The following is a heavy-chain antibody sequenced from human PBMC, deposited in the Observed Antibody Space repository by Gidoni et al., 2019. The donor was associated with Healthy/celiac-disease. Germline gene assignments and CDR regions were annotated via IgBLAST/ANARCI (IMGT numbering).Heavy chain of an antibody. CDR3: ARQAYYYDSSGYPTSDWYFDL. J-gene: IGHJ2*01. V-gene: IGHV4-59*08. D-gene: IGHD3-22*01. CDR1: GGSISSYY. CDR2: IYYSGST. Sequence: QVQLQESGPGLVKPSETLSLTCPVPGGSISSYYWSWIRQPPGKGLEWIGYIYYSGSTNYNPSLKSRVTISVDTSKNQFSLKLSSVTAADTAVYYCARQAYYYDSSGYPTSDWYFDLWGRGTLVTVSS.